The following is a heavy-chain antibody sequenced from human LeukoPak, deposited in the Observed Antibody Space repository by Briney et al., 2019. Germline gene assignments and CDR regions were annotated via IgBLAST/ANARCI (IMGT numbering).Heavy chain of an antibody. CDR3: VRDHNYAFDN. CDR2: ISSDGSST. Sequence: GGSLRLSCAASGFTFSSYWMHWVRQGPGKGLVWVSGISSDGSSTTYADSVKGRFTISRDNAKKTLYLQMDSLRADDTAVYYCVRDHNYAFDNWGQGTMVTVSS. J-gene: IGHJ3*02. V-gene: IGHV3-74*01. D-gene: IGHD5-24*01. CDR1: GFTFSSYW.